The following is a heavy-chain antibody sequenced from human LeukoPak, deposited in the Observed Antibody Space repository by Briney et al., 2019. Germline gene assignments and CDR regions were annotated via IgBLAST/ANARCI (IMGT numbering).Heavy chain of an antibody. Sequence: GGSLRLSCAASGFTFSTYAMTWVRQAPGKGLEWVSAISGSGGSTYYADSVKGRFTISRDNSKDTLYLQMNSLRAEDTAVYYCAKDAGYSGYDSYFDYWGQGTLVTVSS. CDR3: AKDAGYSGYDSYFDY. V-gene: IGHV3-23*01. D-gene: IGHD5-12*01. CDR2: ISGSGGST. CDR1: GFTFSTYA. J-gene: IGHJ4*02.